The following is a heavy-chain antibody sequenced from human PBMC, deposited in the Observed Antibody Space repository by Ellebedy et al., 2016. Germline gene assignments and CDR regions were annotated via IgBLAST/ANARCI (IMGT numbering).Heavy chain of an antibody. V-gene: IGHV4-4*07. J-gene: IGHJ6*03. CDR3: ARDTPYSSSSGTYYYYYMDV. CDR2: IYTSGST. D-gene: IGHD6-6*01. CDR1: GGSISSYY. Sequence: SETLSLTXTVSGGSISSYYWSWIRQPAGKGLEWIGRIYTSGSTNYNPSLKSRVTISVDTSKNQFSLKLSSVTADDTAVYYCARDTPYSSSSGTYYYYYMDVWGKGTTVTVSS.